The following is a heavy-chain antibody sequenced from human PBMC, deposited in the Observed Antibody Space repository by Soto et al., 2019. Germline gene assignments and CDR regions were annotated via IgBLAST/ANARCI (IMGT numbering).Heavy chain of an antibody. J-gene: IGHJ4*02. CDR1: GFIFRNYG. Sequence: ESRGGVVQPGRSLRLSCATSGFIFRNYGMHWVRQAPGKGLEWVGGISYDGSDKDYADSVKGRFTISRDESKTTLYLEMNSLRDEDTAVYYCAKVPGMVRGVIADYWGQGTLVTV. D-gene: IGHD3-10*01. V-gene: IGHV3-30*18. CDR2: ISYDGSDK. CDR3: AKVPGMVRGVIADY.